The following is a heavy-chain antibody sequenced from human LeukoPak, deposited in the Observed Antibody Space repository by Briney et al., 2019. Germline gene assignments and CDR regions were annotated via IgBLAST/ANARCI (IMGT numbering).Heavy chain of an antibody. V-gene: IGHV1-69*04. CDR1: GGTLSSYA. J-gene: IGHJ6*02. CDR2: IIPILGIA. CDR3: VRAMDPLDTFNYQYAMDV. D-gene: IGHD5-24*01. Sequence: GASVKVSCKASGGTLSSYAISWVRQAPGQGLEWMGRIIPILGIANYAQKFQGRVTITADKSTSTAYMELSSLRSEDTAVYYCVRAMDPLDTFNYQYAMDVWGQGTMVTVSS.